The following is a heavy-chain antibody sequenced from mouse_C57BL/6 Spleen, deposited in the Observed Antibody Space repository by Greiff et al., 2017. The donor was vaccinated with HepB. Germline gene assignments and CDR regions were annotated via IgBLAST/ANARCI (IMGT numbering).Heavy chain of an antibody. Sequence: EVKLVESGGGLVKPGGSLKLSCAASGFTFSSYAMSWVRQTPEKRLEWVATISDGGSYTYYPDNVKGRFTISRDNAKNNLYLQMSHLKSEDTAMYYCARDGNYGPLCAMDYWGQGTSVTVSS. V-gene: IGHV5-4*01. CDR2: ISDGGSYT. CDR1: GFTFSSYA. CDR3: ARDGNYGPLCAMDY. D-gene: IGHD2-1*01. J-gene: IGHJ4*01.